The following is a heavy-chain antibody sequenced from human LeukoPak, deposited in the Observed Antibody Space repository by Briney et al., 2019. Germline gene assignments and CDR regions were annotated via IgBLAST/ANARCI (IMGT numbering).Heavy chain of an antibody. V-gene: IGHV5-51*01. CDR2: IYPGDSDT. CDR3: ARYSGSYSVLGYYYYMDV. CDR1: GYSFTSYW. Sequence: GESLKISCKGSGYSFTSYWIGWVRQMPGKGLEWMGIIYPGDSDTRYSPSFQGQVTISADKSISTAYLQWSSLKASDTAMYYCARYSGSYSVLGYYYYMDVWGKGTTVTVSS. J-gene: IGHJ6*03. D-gene: IGHD1-26*01.